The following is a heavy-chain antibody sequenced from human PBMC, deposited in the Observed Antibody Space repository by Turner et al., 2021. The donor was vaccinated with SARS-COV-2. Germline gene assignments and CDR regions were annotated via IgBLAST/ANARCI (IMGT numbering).Heavy chain of an antibody. CDR3: ARQSSGWYLPYFDY. Sequence: QVQLQESGPGLVKPSETLSVTCTVPGGSISSYYWSWIRQPPGKGLEWIGYIYYSGSTNYNPSLKSRVTISVDTSKNQFSLKLSSVTAADTAVYYCARQSSGWYLPYFDYWGQGTLVTVSS. CDR2: IYYSGST. CDR1: GGSISSYY. D-gene: IGHD6-19*01. V-gene: IGHV4-59*08. J-gene: IGHJ4*02.